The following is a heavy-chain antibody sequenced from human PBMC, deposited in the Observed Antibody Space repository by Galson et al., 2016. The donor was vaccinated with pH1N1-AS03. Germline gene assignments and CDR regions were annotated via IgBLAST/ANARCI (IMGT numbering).Heavy chain of an antibody. Sequence: SVKVSCKASGGTFNKYAITWVRQAPGQGLEWMGGIIPIFGNSDYAQKFQGRVTISTDKSTTTAYMELSSLRSEDTAVYYCARGWGPGTNGLDIWGQGTKVTVS. CDR3: ARGWGPGTNGLDI. J-gene: IGHJ6*02. CDR2: IIPIFGNS. D-gene: IGHD7-27*01. V-gene: IGHV1-69*05. CDR1: GGTFNKYA.